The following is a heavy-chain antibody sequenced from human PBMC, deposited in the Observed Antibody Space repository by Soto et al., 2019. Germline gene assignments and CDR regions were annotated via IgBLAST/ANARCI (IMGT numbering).Heavy chain of an antibody. J-gene: IGHJ4*02. D-gene: IGHD1-26*01. CDR2: FDPEDGET. Sequence: ASVKVSCKVSGYTLTELSMHWVRQAPGKGLEWMGGFDPEDGETIYAQKFQGRVTMTRDTSTSTVYMELSSLRSEDTAVYYCAREEVVGAVDLDYWGQGTLVTVSS. CDR3: AREEVVGAVDLDY. V-gene: IGHV1-24*01. CDR1: GYTLTELS.